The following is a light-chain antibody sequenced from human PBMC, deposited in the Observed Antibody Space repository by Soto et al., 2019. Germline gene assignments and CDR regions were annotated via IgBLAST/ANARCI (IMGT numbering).Light chain of an antibody. CDR1: QSISSY. CDR3: EQTYSTPVT. V-gene: IGKV1-39*01. Sequence: DIQMTQSPSSLSASVGDRVTITFLASQSISSYLNWYQQKPGKAPKLLIYAASSVQSGVPLRFSGTGSGTDFTLTISSLQPEDFATYYCEQTYSTPVTFGQGTRLEI. J-gene: IGKJ5*01. CDR2: AAS.